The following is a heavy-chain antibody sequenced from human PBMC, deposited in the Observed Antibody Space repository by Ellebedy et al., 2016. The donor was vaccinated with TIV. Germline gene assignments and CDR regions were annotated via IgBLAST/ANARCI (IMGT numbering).Heavy chain of an antibody. Sequence: GESLKISCAASGFTFSDYYMSWIRQAPGKGLEWVSYISSSSSYTNYADSVKGRFTISRDNAKNSLYLQMNSLRAEDTAVYYCTRGDTDDLDYWGQGTLVTVSS. CDR3: TRGDTDDLDY. V-gene: IGHV3-11*06. D-gene: IGHD5-18*01. CDR1: GFTFSDYY. J-gene: IGHJ4*02. CDR2: ISSSSSYT.